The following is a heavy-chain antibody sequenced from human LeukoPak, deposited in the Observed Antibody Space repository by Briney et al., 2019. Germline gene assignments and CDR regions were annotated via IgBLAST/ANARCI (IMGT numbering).Heavy chain of an antibody. CDR3: ARNTFFGIATIRHIDY. D-gene: IGHD5-24*01. CDR2: IYPGDSDT. V-gene: IGHV5-51*01. J-gene: IGHJ4*02. Sequence: GESLKISSKGSGYSFTSYWICWVRQMPEKGVEWMGIIYPGDSDTRYRPSFQGQVTISADKTISTAYLQWSSLKASDTAMYDCARNTFFGIATIRHIDYWGQGILVTVSS. CDR1: GYSFTSYW.